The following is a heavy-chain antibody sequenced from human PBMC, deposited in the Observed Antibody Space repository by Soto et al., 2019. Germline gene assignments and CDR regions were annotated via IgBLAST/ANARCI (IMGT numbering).Heavy chain of an antibody. V-gene: IGHV1-69*04. CDR1: GGTFSSYT. CDR3: ARDEAAAGTRNTEYYFAY. Sequence: SVKVSCKASGGTFSSYTISWVRQAPGQGLEWMGRIIPILGIANYAQKFQGRVTITADKSTSTAYMELSSLRSEDTAVYYCARDEAAAGTRNTEYYFAYWGQGTLVTVSS. J-gene: IGHJ4*02. CDR2: IIPILGIA. D-gene: IGHD6-13*01.